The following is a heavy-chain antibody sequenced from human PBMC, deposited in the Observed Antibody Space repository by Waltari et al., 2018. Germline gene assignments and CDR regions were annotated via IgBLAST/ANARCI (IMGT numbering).Heavy chain of an antibody. CDR1: GGSFSGYS. CDR2: INHSGST. V-gene: IGHV4-34*01. CDR3: AREKIRQWLVKGDWFDP. J-gene: IGHJ5*02. D-gene: IGHD6-19*01. Sequence: QVQLQQWAAGLLMPSETLSLTCPPSGGSFSGYSWSWIRQPPGKGLEWIGEINHSGSTNYNPSRKSRVTISVDTSKNQFSLKLSSVTAADTGVYYCAREKIRQWLVKGDWFDPWGQGTLVTVSS.